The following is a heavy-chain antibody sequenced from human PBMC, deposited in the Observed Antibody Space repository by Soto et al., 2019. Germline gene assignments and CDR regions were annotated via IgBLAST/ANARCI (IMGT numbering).Heavy chain of an antibody. CDR1: GFTFRNYW. D-gene: IGHD3-16*01. CDR3: VTGWRTAGHVYHFDD. Sequence: EVQLVESGGGLVQPGGSLRLSCAASGFTFRNYWMHWVRQAPGKGLVWVSRINFDESTTTYADSVQGRFTISRDNAKNTLYLQLHSLRAEDTAIYYCVTGWRTAGHVYHFDDWGQGALVTVSS. V-gene: IGHV3-74*01. CDR2: INFDESTT. J-gene: IGHJ4*02.